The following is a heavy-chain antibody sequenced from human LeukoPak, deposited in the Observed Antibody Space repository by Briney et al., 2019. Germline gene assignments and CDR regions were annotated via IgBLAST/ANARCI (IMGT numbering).Heavy chain of an antibody. CDR1: GFTFGDYA. CDR2: IRSKAYGGTT. J-gene: IGHJ4*02. D-gene: IGHD3-16*01. CDR3: TREGRDYVWGSYGYYFDY. Sequence: PGGSLRLSCTASGFTFGDYAMSWFRQAPGKGLGWVGFIRSKAYGGTTEYAASVKGRFTISRDDSKSIAYLQMNSLKTEDTAVYYCTREGRDYVWGSYGYYFDYWGQGTLVTVSS. V-gene: IGHV3-49*03.